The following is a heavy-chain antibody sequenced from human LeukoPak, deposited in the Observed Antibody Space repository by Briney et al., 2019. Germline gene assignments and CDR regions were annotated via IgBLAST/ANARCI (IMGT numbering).Heavy chain of an antibody. Sequence: ASVKVSCKASGYTFTSYYIHWVRQAPGQGLEWMGIINPTGGSTICAQRFQGRVTMTRDKSTSSVYMDLSTLTSEDTAVYYCARAEWSLGGHDAFDIWGQGTMVTVSS. J-gene: IGHJ3*02. V-gene: IGHV1-46*01. CDR3: ARAEWSLGGHDAFDI. D-gene: IGHD3-3*01. CDR1: GYTFTSYY. CDR2: INPTGGST.